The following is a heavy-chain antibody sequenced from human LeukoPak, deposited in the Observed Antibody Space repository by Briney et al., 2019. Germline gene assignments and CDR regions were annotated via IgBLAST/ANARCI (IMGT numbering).Heavy chain of an antibody. D-gene: IGHD4-17*01. CDR3: ARGLASTVTTGYYYMDV. CDR1: GFTFSSYW. Sequence: GGSLRLSCAASGFTFSSYWMSWVRQAPGNGLEWVANIKQDGSEKYYVDSVKGRFTISRDNAKNSLYLQMNSLRAEDTAVYYCARGLASTVTTGYYYMDVWGKGTTVTVSS. CDR2: IKQDGSEK. V-gene: IGHV3-7*01. J-gene: IGHJ6*03.